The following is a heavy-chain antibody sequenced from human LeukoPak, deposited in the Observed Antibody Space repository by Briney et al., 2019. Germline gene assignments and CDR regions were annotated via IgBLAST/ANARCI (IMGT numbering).Heavy chain of an antibody. CDR1: GFTFDDYG. Sequence: GGSLRLSCAASGFTFDDYGMSWVRQAPGKGLEWVSGINWNGGSTGYADSMKGRFTIPRDNAKNSLYLQMNSLRAEDTALYHCARCSSTSCYINWFDPWGQGTLVTVSS. V-gene: IGHV3-20*01. J-gene: IGHJ5*02. CDR2: INWNGGST. CDR3: ARCSSTSCYINWFDP. D-gene: IGHD2-2*01.